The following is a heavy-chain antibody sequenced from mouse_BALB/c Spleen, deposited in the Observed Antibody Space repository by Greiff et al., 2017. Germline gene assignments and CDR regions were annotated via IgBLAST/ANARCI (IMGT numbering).Heavy chain of an antibody. CDR2: IRSKSNNYAT. CDR3: VRLFYYYGSRYFDV. J-gene: IGHJ1*01. V-gene: IGHV10-1*02. D-gene: IGHD1-1*01. CDR1: GFTFNTYA. Sequence: EVKLVDSGGGLVQPKGSLKLSCAASGFTFNTYAMNWVRQAPGKGLEWVARIRSKSNNYATYYADSVKDRFTISRDDSQSMLYLQMNNLKTEDTAMYYCVRLFYYYGSRYFDVWGAGTTVTVSS.